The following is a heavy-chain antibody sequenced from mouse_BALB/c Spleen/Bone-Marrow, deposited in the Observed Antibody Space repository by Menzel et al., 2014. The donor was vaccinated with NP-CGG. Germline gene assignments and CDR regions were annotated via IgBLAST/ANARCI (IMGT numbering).Heavy chain of an antibody. Sequence: ESGPSLVKPSQPLSLTCSVTGDSITSSYWNWIRKFPGNKLEYMGYISYSGNAYYNPSLKSRISLTRDTSKNQYYLQLDSVTTEDTATYFCARGNGYHFDYWGQGTTLTVSS. V-gene: IGHV3-8*02. CDR1: GDSITSSY. CDR2: ISYSGNA. J-gene: IGHJ2*01. D-gene: IGHD1-2*01. CDR3: ARGNGYHFDY.